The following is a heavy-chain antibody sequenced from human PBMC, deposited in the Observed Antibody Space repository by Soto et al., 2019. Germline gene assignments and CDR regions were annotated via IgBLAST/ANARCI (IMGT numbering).Heavy chain of an antibody. CDR2: ISYDGSNK. D-gene: IGHD6-13*01. CDR3: AKDPYEGYSSSWSLGWFDP. J-gene: IGHJ5*02. V-gene: IGHV3-30*18. Sequence: GSLRLSCAASVFTFSSYGMHWVRQAPGKGLEWVAVISYDGSNKYYADSVKGRFTISRDNSKNTLYLQMNSLRAEDTAVYYCAKDPYEGYSSSWSLGWFDPWGQGTLVTVSS. CDR1: VFTFSSYG.